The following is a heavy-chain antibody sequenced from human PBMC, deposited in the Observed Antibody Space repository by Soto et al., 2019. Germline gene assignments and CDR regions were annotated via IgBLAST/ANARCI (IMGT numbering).Heavy chain of an antibody. D-gene: IGHD1-26*01. V-gene: IGHV3-33*01. Sequence: QVQLVESGGGVVQPGRSLRLSCAASGFTFSSYGMHWVRQAPGKGLEWVAVIWYDGSNKYYADSVKGRFTISRDNSKNTLYLQMNSLRAEDTAVYYCARDSSGSKRGAFDIWGQGTMVTVSS. J-gene: IGHJ3*02. CDR1: GFTFSSYG. CDR3: ARDSSGSKRGAFDI. CDR2: IWYDGSNK.